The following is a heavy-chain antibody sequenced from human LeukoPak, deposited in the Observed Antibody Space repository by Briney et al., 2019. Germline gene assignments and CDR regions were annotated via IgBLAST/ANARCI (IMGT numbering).Heavy chain of an antibody. CDR3: AADRGLLWFGELIAFDI. V-gene: IGHV1-58*01. Sequence: SVKVSCKASGFTFTSSAVQWVRQARGQRLERIGWIVVGSGNTNYAQKFQERVTITRDMSTSTAYMELSSLRSEDTAVYYCAADRGLLWFGELIAFDIWGQGTMVTVSS. CDR2: IVVGSGNT. J-gene: IGHJ3*02. CDR1: GFTFTSSA. D-gene: IGHD3-10*01.